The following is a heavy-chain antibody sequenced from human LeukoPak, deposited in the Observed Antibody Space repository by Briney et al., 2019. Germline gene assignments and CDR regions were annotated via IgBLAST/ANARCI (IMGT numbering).Heavy chain of an antibody. CDR1: GFPFSSYA. CDR2: IGGSGGST. V-gene: IGHV3-23*01. D-gene: IGHD3-10*01. J-gene: IGHJ4*02. Sequence: GGSLRLSCAASGFPFSSYAMSWVRQAPGKGLEWVSGIGGSGGSTYYADSVKGRFTISRDNSKSTLYLQMNSLRAEDTAVYYCAKAYGSGSFYNSFDYWGQGTLVTVSS. CDR3: AKAYGSGSFYNSFDY.